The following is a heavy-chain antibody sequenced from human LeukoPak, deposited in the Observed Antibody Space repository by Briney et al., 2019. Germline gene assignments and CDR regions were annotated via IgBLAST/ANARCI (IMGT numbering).Heavy chain of an antibody. D-gene: IGHD3-3*01. J-gene: IGHJ4*02. CDR1: GYTFTYYY. V-gene: IGHV1-2*02. Sequence: GASVRVSCKASGYTFTYYYVHWVRQAPGQGLEWMGCISPNSGGTHYAQKFQGRVTMTWDTSISTAYMELSRLRSEDTAVYFCARLPYDESDYWGQGTLVTVSS. CDR3: ARLPYDESDY. CDR2: ISPNSGGT.